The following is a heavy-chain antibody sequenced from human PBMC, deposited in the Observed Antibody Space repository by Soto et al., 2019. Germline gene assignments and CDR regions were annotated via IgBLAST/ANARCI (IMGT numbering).Heavy chain of an antibody. J-gene: IGHJ6*02. Sequence: HPGGSLRLSCAASGFTFSSYGMHWVRQAPGKGLEWVAVISYDGSNKYYADSVKGRFTISRDNSKNTLYLQMNSLRAEDTAVYYCAKDNYSSSWYRSGMDVWGQGTTVTVPS. CDR3: AKDNYSSSWYRSGMDV. D-gene: IGHD6-13*01. V-gene: IGHV3-30*18. CDR1: GFTFSSYG. CDR2: ISYDGSNK.